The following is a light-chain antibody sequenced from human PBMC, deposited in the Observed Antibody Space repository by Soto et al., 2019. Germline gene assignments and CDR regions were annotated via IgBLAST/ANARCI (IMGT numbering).Light chain of an antibody. J-gene: IGKJ1*01. CDR2: HVS. CDR1: QSINAW. CDR3: QQYHRYST. Sequence: DIQMTQAPSTISASVGDRVTITCRASQSINAWLAWYQQKPGKAPKLLIYHVSTLDSGVPSRFSGRASGTEFTLTISSLESDDFATYYCQQYHRYSTFGQGTRVDIK. V-gene: IGKV1-5*01.